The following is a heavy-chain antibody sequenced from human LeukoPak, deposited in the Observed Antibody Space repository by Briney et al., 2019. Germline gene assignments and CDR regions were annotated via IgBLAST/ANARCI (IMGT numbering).Heavy chain of an antibody. Sequence: GGSLRLSCAASGFTFSSYSMNWVRQAPGKGLEWVSSISSSSSYIYYADSVKGRFTISRDNAKNSLYLQMNSLRAEDTAVYYCARGDCSSTSCYLGYYYMDVWGKGTTVTISS. CDR1: GFTFSSYS. V-gene: IGHV3-21*01. J-gene: IGHJ6*03. D-gene: IGHD2-2*01. CDR2: ISSSSSYI. CDR3: ARGDCSSTSCYLGYYYMDV.